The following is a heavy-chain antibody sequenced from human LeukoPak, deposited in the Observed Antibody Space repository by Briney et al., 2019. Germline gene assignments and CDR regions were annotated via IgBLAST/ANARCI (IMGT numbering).Heavy chain of an antibody. CDR1: GGSISSSSYY. J-gene: IGHJ3*02. CDR3: ARALGAFDI. CDR2: ISQNGDS. Sequence: TSETLSLTCTVSGGSISSSSYYWGWIRQPPGKGLEWIAEISQNGDSNYNMSLKSRVTISLDKSKNQVSLKLNSVTAADTAVYYCARALGAFDIWGQGTMVTVSS. V-gene: IGHV4-39*07.